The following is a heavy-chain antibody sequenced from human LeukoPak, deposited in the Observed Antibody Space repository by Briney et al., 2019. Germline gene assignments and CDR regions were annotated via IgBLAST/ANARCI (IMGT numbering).Heavy chain of an antibody. Sequence: PSETLSLTCTVSGGSIGSCYWSWIRQSPGKGLDWIGYIYYTGSTNYNPSLKSRVTMSVDKSKNQFSLKLSSVTAADTAVYYCASTGARLGYCSGGSCYEVYWGQGTLVTVSS. CDR1: GGSIGSCY. CDR2: IYYTGST. V-gene: IGHV4-59*08. J-gene: IGHJ4*02. D-gene: IGHD2-15*01. CDR3: ASTGARLGYCSGGSCYEVY.